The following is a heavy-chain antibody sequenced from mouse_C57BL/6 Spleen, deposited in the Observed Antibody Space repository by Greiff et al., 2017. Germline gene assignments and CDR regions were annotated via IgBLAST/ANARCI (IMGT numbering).Heavy chain of an antibody. Sequence: QVQLQQSGPGLVAPSQSLSITCTVSGFSLTSYAISWVRQPPGKGLEWLGVIWTGGGTNYNSALKSRLSISKDNSKSQVFLKMNSLQTDDTARYYCAAGDGSSYWYFDVWGTGTTVTVSS. J-gene: IGHJ1*03. D-gene: IGHD1-1*01. V-gene: IGHV2-9-1*01. CDR1: GFSLTSYA. CDR2: IWTGGGT. CDR3: AAGDGSSYWYFDV.